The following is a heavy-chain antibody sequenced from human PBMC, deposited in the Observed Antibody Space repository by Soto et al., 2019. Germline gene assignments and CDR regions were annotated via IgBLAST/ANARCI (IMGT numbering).Heavy chain of an antibody. J-gene: IGHJ4*02. Sequence: PGESLKISCKGSGYSFTSYWIGWVRQMPGKGLEWMGIIYPGDSDTRYSPSFQGQVTISADKSISTAYLQWSSLKASDTAMYYCAIPLFDTLYSSGWSDYWGQGTLVTVSS. CDR2: IYPGDSDT. CDR1: GYSFTSYW. CDR3: AIPLFDTLYSSGWSDY. V-gene: IGHV5-51*01. D-gene: IGHD6-19*01.